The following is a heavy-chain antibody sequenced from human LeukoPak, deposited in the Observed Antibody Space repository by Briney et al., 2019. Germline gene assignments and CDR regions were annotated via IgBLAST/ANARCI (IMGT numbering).Heavy chain of an antibody. Sequence: GESLKISCKASGYNFADYWIGWVRQTPGKGLEWMGIIYPDDSETKNSPSFEGQVTISVDESTSTAYLQWSSLKASGTAVYYCARRLLAVSNTMVWGPADAFDIWGQGTTVTVSS. J-gene: IGHJ3*02. D-gene: IGHD3-10*01. CDR1: GYNFADYW. CDR2: IYPDDSET. V-gene: IGHV5-51*01. CDR3: ARRLLAVSNTMVWGPADAFDI.